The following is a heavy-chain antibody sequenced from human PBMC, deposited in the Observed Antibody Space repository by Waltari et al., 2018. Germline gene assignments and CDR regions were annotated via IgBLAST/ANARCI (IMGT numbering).Heavy chain of an antibody. V-gene: IGHV3-9*01. D-gene: IGHD3-16*02. CDR3: AKVVRLGELSSPFDY. CDR1: GFTFDDYA. CDR2: ISWNSGSI. Sequence: EVQLVESGGGLVQPGRSLRLSCAASGFTFDDYAMHWVRQAPGKGLEWVSGISWNSGSIGYADSVKGRFTISRDNAKNSLYLQMNSLRAEDTALYYCAKVVRLGELSSPFDYWGQGTLVTVSS. J-gene: IGHJ4*02.